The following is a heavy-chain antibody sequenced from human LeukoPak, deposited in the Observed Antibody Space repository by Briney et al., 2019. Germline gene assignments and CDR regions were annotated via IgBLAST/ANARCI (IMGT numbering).Heavy chain of an antibody. CDR3: ARERRDYVYYYYGMDG. V-gene: IGHV4-31*03. J-gene: IGHJ6*02. CDR1: GCSISNGGYY. D-gene: IGHD4-17*01. Sequence: SATLSLTCTVSGCSISNGGYYWSWIPQHPGKGLEGIGYIYYSGSTYYNPSLKSRVTIPVDTSKNHFSLKLSSVTAADTAVYYCARERRDYVYYYYGMDGWGQGTTVTVSS. CDR2: IYYSGST.